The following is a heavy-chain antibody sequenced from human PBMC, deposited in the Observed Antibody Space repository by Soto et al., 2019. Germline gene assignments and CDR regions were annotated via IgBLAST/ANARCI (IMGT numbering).Heavy chain of an antibody. CDR2: IIPIFGTA. D-gene: IGHD6-19*01. CDR1: GGTFSSYA. V-gene: IGHV1-69*13. Sequence: SVKVSCKASGGTFSSYAISWVRQAPGQGLEWMGGIIPIFGTANYAQKFQGRVTITADESTSTAYMELSSLRSEDTAVYYCARDKIGASGWYSGFYYFDYWGQGTLVTVSS. J-gene: IGHJ4*02. CDR3: ARDKIGASGWYSGFYYFDY.